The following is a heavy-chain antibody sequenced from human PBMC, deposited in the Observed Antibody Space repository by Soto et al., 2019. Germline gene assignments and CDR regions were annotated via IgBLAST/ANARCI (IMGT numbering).Heavy chain of an antibody. CDR2: IYYSGST. CDR1: GGSISSSSYY. CDR3: ARAPYYYDSSGYYFGYYYYGMDV. D-gene: IGHD3-22*01. V-gene: IGHV4-39*07. J-gene: IGHJ6*02. Sequence: SETLSLTCTVSGGSISSSSYYWGWIRQPPGKGLEWIGSIYYSGSTYYNPSLKSRVTISVDTSKNQFSLKLSSVTAADTAVYYCARAPYYYDSSGYYFGYYYYGMDVWGQGTTVTVSS.